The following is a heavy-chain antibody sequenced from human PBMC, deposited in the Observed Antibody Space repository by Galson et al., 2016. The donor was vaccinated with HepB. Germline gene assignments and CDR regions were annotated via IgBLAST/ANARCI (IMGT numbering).Heavy chain of an antibody. CDR1: GLTFSDDW. CDR2: IRSKSDGGTT. D-gene: IGHD1-26*01. J-gene: IGHJ4*02. V-gene: IGHV3-15*01. Sequence: SLRLSCAASGLTFSDDWMNWVRQAPGKGLEWVGCIRSKSDGGTTEYAAPVKGRFTISRDDSKDMLYLQMNSLKIEDTALCYCTSDTKWGLWGQGTRVTVSS. CDR3: TSDTKWGL.